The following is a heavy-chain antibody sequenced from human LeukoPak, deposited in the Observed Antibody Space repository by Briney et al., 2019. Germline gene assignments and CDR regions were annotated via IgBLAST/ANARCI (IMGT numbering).Heavy chain of an antibody. Sequence: GGSLRLSCVASGFTFRNYWMNWVRQAPGKGLEWVSSISSSSSYIYYADSVKGRFTISRDNAKNSLYLQMNSLRAEDTAVYYCATPPYGSSGYYCWGQGTLVTVSS. J-gene: IGHJ4*02. CDR1: GFTFRNYW. D-gene: IGHD3-22*01. CDR2: ISSSSSYI. CDR3: ATPPYGSSGYYC. V-gene: IGHV3-21*01.